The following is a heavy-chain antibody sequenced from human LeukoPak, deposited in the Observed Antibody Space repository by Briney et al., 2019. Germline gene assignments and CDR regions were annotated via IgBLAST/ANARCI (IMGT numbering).Heavy chain of an antibody. J-gene: IGHJ4*02. V-gene: IGHV4-34*01. D-gene: IGHD3-9*01. CDR1: GGSFSGYY. Sequence: PSETLSLTCAVYGGSFSGYYCSWIRQPPGKGLEWIGEINHSGSTNYNPSLKSRATISVDTSKNQFSLKLSSVTAADTAVYYCATADNYDILTGLYNGDYWGQGTLVTVSS. CDR2: INHSGST. CDR3: ATADNYDILTGLYNGDY.